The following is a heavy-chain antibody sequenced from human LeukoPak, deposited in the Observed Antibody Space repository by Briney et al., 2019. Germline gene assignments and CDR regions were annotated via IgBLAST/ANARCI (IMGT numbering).Heavy chain of an antibody. V-gene: IGHV4-59*01. D-gene: IGHD4-23*01. Sequence: PSETLSLTCTVSGGSMSDYYWTWIRPPPGKGLEWIGYIYYSGTAEYNPSLRSRVTISMDTSKNQFSLNLSSVTAADTAVYYRATWDGGNSGNWFDPWAREPWSPSPQ. CDR1: GGSMSDYY. CDR3: ATWDGGNSGNWFDP. J-gene: IGHJ5*02. CDR2: IYYSGTA.